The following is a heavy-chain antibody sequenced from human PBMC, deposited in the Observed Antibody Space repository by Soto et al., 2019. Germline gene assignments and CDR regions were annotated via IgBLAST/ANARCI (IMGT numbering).Heavy chain of an antibody. Sequence: ASVKVSCKASGYTFTSYDINWVRQATGQGLEWMGWMNPNSGNTGYAQKFQGRVTMTRNTSISTAYMELSSLRSEDTAVYYCARDRGHYDSSGYYSPDAFDIWGQGTMVTVSS. V-gene: IGHV1-8*01. CDR1: GYTFTSYD. J-gene: IGHJ3*02. D-gene: IGHD3-22*01. CDR3: ARDRGHYDSSGYYSPDAFDI. CDR2: MNPNSGNT.